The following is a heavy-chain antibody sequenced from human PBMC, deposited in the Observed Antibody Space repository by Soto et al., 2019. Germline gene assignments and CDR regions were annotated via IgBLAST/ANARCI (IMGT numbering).Heavy chain of an antibody. CDR1: GFTFSSYE. Sequence: PGGSLRLSCAASGFTFSSYEMNWVRQAPGKGLERVSYISTSGDTKYYADSVKGRFTISRDNAKNSVYLQMNSLRAEDTAVYYCARDGYSYGSPFDYWGQGTLVTVSS. J-gene: IGHJ4*02. CDR2: ISTSGDTK. D-gene: IGHD5-18*01. V-gene: IGHV3-48*03. CDR3: ARDGYSYGSPFDY.